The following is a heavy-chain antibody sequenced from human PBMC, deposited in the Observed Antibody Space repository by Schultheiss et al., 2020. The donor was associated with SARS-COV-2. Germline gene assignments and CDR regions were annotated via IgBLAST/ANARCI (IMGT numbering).Heavy chain of an antibody. Sequence: GESLKISCKGSGYSFSSYWLGWVRQMPGKGLEWMGIIYPGESDTRYSPSFQGQVTISADKSISNAYLQWSSLKASDTAMYYCARGYCGGGSCYEGEWFDSWGQGTLVTVSS. D-gene: IGHD2-15*01. CDR2: IYPGESDT. V-gene: IGHV5-51*01. J-gene: IGHJ5*01. CDR1: GYSFSSYW. CDR3: ARGYCGGGSCYEGEWFDS.